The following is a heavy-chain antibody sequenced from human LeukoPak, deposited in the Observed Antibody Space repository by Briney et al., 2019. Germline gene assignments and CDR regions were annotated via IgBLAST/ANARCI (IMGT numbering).Heavy chain of an antibody. D-gene: IGHD1-26*01. CDR2: MNPNSGNT. Sequence: ASVKVSCKAPGYTFTSYDINWVRQATGQGLEWMGWMNPNSGNTGYAQKFQGRVTMTRNTSISTAYMELSSLRSEDTAVYYCARGLRVGATNYYYYGMDVWGQGTTVTVSS. CDR3: ARGLRVGATNYYYYGMDV. J-gene: IGHJ6*02. CDR1: GYTFTSYD. V-gene: IGHV1-8*01.